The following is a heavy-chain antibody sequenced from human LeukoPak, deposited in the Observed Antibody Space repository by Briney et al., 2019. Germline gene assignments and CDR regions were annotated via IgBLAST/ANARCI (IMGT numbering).Heavy chain of an antibody. CDR1: GGSISSYY. D-gene: IGHD5-12*01. J-gene: IGHJ3*02. CDR3: ARDHGDIVATIWGEGLNI. CDR2: IYTSGST. Sequence: SETLSLTCTVSGGSISSYYWSWIRQPAGKGLEWIGHIYTSGSTKYNPSLTGRVTMSVDTSKNQFSLNLSSVTAADTAVYYCARDHGDIVATIWGEGLNIWGQGTVVTVSS. V-gene: IGHV4-4*07.